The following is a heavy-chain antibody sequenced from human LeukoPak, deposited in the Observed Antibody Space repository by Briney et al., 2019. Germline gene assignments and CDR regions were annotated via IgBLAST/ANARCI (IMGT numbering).Heavy chain of an antibody. J-gene: IGHJ4*02. Sequence: GASVKVSCKASGYTFTGYYMHWVRQAPGQGREWMGRINPNSGGTNYAQKFQGRVTMTRDTSISTAYMELSRLRSDDTAVYYCARDNEYCSGGSCFTDWGQGTLVTVSS. D-gene: IGHD2-15*01. CDR3: ARDNEYCSGGSCFTD. CDR1: GYTFTGYY. V-gene: IGHV1-2*06. CDR2: INPNSGGT.